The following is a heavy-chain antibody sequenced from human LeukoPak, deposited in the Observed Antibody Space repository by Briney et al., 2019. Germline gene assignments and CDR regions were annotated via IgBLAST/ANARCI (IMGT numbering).Heavy chain of an antibody. CDR3: ARESESSGWYDY. V-gene: IGHV3-43*02. CDR2: ISGDGGST. Sequence: GSLGLSCAAPGFMSHDYAIHWVRQAPGKGLEWVSLISGDGGSTFYADSVKGRFTISRDNSKNSLYLQMNSLRSDDTALYYCARESESSGWYDYWGQGTLVTVSS. D-gene: IGHD6-19*01. CDR1: GFMSHDYA. J-gene: IGHJ4*02.